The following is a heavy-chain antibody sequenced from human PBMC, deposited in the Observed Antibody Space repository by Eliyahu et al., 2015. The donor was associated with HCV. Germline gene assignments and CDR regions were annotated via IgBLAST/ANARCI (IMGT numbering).Heavy chain of an antibody. D-gene: IGHD3-22*01. CDR2: ISGSGGGT. J-gene: IGHJ4*02. Sequence: EVNLLESGGGLVQPGGSLIVSCTASGFTFXKYAMSWVRXAPGKGMEWVSSISGSGGGTHYADSVKGRFGVSRDNSKGKFYLQMDALTAADTAIYYCAKEMGESGYYFGYFDYWGQGTLVTVAP. V-gene: IGHV3-23*01. CDR1: GFTFXKYA. CDR3: AKEMGESGYYFGYFDY.